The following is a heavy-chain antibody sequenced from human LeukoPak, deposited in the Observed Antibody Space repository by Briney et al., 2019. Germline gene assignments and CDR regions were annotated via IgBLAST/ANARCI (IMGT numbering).Heavy chain of an antibody. D-gene: IGHD4-17*01. J-gene: IGHJ5*02. Sequence: SQTLSLTCTVSGGSISSGGYYWSWIRQHPGKGLEWIGYICYSGSTYYNPSLKSRVTISVDTSKNQFSLKLSSVTAADTAVYYCARVLTTVSNWFDPWGQGTLVTVSS. CDR2: ICYSGST. CDR3: ARVLTTVSNWFDP. CDR1: GGSISSGGYY. V-gene: IGHV4-31*03.